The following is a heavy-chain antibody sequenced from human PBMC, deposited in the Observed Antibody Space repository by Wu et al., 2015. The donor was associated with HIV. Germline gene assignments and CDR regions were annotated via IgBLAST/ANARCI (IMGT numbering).Heavy chain of an antibody. CDR3: ARGRYSSNTEFFDF. Sequence: QVQLVQSGIEVKKSGASVKVSCKASGYNFNGFGIIWVRQAPGQGLEWMGWISDYERNIHYGQKFRGRLTLTADTVTSTAFMDLRNLRSDDTAIYFCARGRYSSNTEFFDFWGQGTLVTSP. J-gene: IGHJ4*02. CDR2: ISDYERNI. V-gene: IGHV1-18*01. D-gene: IGHD3-9*01. CDR1: GYNFNGFG.